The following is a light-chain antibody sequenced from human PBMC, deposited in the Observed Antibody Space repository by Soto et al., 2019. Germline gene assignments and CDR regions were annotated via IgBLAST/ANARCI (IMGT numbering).Light chain of an antibody. Sequence: QSALTQPASVSGSPGQSIAISCTGTRSDVGAYNYVSWYQQHPGKAPKLMIYEVSNRPSGISNRFSGSKSGNTASLTISGRQAEDEADYYCSSYTGSSRGYVFETGTKVPAL. CDR3: SSYTGSSRGYV. V-gene: IGLV2-14*01. CDR2: EVS. CDR1: RSDVGAYNY. J-gene: IGLJ1*01.